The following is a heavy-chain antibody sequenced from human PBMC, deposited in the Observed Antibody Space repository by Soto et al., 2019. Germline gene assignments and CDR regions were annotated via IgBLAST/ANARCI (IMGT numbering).Heavy chain of an antibody. V-gene: IGHV1-18*04. D-gene: IGHD6-19*01. CDR3: ARDSWGLAVPDYHYYAMDV. CDR1: GYTFTSYG. Sequence: VQSGAEVKKPGASVRVSCEASGYTFTSYGISWVRQAPGQGLEWMGWISVYSGSTNYAQKLQGRVTMTTDRSTRAVYMELRSLRSDDTAVYYCARDSWGLAVPDYHYYAMDVWGQGTTVTVS. J-gene: IGHJ6*02. CDR2: ISVYSGST.